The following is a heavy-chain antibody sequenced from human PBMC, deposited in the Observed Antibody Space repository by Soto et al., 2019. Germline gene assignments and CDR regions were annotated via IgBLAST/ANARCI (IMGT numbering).Heavy chain of an antibody. D-gene: IGHD3-3*01. CDR3: AKELRFLEWLLSYYYMDV. CDR1: GFTFSSYG. J-gene: IGHJ6*03. V-gene: IGHV3-30*18. Sequence: GGSLRLSCAASGFTFSSYGMHWVRQAPGKGLEWVAVISYDGSNKYYADSVKGRFTISRDNSKNRLYLQMNSLRAEDTAVYYCAKELRFLEWLLSYYYMDVWGKGTTVTVSS. CDR2: ISYDGSNK.